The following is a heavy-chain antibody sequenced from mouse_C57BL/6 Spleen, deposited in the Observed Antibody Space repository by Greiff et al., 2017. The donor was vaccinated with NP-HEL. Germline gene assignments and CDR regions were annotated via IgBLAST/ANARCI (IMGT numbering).Heavy chain of an antibody. J-gene: IGHJ4*01. CDR2: IWSGGST. Sequence: VKVVESGPGLVQPSQSLSITCTVSGFSLTSYGVHWVRQSPGKGLEWLGVIWSGGSTDYNAAFISRLSISKDNSKSQVFFKMNSLQADDTAIYYCARNYDYDHAMDYWGQGTSVTVSS. D-gene: IGHD2-4*01. CDR1: GFSLTSYG. CDR3: ARNYDYDHAMDY. V-gene: IGHV2-2*01.